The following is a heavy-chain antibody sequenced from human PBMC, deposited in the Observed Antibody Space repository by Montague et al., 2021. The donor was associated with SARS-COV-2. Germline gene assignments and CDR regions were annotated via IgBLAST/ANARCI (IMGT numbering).Heavy chain of an antibody. D-gene: IGHD3-3*01. CDR1: GFNFSKYS. CDR2: ISSSSSYI. Sequence: SLRLSFSASGFNFSKYSINWVRQAPGKGLQWVSSISSSSSYIDHTDSVKGRFTISRDNAKNSVYLQMNSLRAEDRAVYYCARDSGRYYDFWSGYYNSHYYYYMDVWGKGTTVTVSS. V-gene: IGHV3-21*01. J-gene: IGHJ6*03. CDR3: ARDSGRYYDFWSGYYNSHYYYYMDV.